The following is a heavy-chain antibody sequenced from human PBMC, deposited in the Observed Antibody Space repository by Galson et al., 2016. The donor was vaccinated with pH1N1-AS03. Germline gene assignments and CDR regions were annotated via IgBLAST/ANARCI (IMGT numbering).Heavy chain of an antibody. CDR3: AKDLHFYDSYYLDY. V-gene: IGHV3-30*18. D-gene: IGHD5-18*01. J-gene: IGHJ4*02. CDR1: GFTFTDFA. CDR2: MSYDGSTK. Sequence: SLRLSCATSGFTFTDFAVSWVRQAPGRGLEWVAIMSYDGSTKYYTDSVRDRFTISRDNSKKTLYLHMSSLRAEDTAVYYCAKDLHFYDSYYLDYWGRGTLVIVSS.